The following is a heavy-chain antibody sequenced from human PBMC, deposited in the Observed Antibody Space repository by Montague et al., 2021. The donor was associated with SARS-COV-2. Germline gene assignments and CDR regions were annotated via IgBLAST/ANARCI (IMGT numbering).Heavy chain of an antibody. CDR1: GGSISSPGYY. Sequence: SETLSLTCTVSGGSISSPGYYWGWIRQSPGKGLEWIGSMYYAGSTYYNPTLRSRVTISVDTSKNHFSLSLSSVTAADTAVYYCASQLPTYCSINEGYAYYFDDWGQGTLVTVSS. CDR3: ASQLPTYCSINEGYAYYFDD. D-gene: IGHD2-2*01. J-gene: IGHJ4*02. V-gene: IGHV4-39*02. CDR2: MYYAGST.